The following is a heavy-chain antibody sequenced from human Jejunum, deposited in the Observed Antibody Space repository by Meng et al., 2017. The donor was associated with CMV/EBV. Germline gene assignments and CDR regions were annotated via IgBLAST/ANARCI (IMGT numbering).Heavy chain of an antibody. CDR2: IHDTGST. CDR1: GGSIGSGDYY. CDR3: ARGSIFVSFDS. D-gene: IGHD3-3*01. Sequence: QVHLQAAGPALVKPSQTLSLSCPVSGGSIGSGDYYWSWIRQPPGKGLEWIGYIHDTGSTYYNPSLKSRVDISLGTSRNHFSLTLSSVTAEDTAVYFCARGSIFVSFDSWGQGTLVTVSS. V-gene: IGHV4-30-4*08. J-gene: IGHJ4*02.